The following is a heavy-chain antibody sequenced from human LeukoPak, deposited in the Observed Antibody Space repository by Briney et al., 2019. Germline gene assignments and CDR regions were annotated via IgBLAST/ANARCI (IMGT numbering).Heavy chain of an antibody. CDR3: ARHLPAEGAFDI. CDR2: IYYSGST. J-gene: IGHJ3*02. CDR1: GGSISSSSYY. V-gene: IGHV4-39*01. Sequence: PSETLSLTCTVSGGSISSSSYYWGWIRQPPGKGLEWIGSIYYSGSTYYNPSLKSLVTISVDTSKNQFSLKLSSVTAADTAVYYCARHLPAEGAFDIWGQGTMVTVSS. D-gene: IGHD1-14*01.